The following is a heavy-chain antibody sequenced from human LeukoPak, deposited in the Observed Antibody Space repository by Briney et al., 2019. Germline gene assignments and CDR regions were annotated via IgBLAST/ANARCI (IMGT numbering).Heavy chain of an antibody. CDR2: IYYSGST. J-gene: IGHJ3*01. V-gene: IGHV4-39*01. D-gene: IGHD5-12*01. CDR1: GGSISSSAYY. CDR3: AYHLTSGYSGAEGDAFDL. Sequence: SETLSLTCTVSGGSISSSAYYWGWIRQPPGKGLEWLGSIYYSGSTSYNPSLQSRVTISVDTSKNQFSLNLISVTAADTAVYYCAYHLTSGYSGAEGDAFDLWGQGTVVTVSS.